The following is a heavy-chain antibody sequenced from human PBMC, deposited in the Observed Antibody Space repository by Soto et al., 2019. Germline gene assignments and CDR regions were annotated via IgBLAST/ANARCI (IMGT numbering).Heavy chain of an antibody. D-gene: IGHD1-26*01. CDR1: GGSISSYY. Sequence: TLSLTCTVSGGSISSYYWSWIRQPAGKGLEWIGRIYTSGSTNYNPSLKSRVTMSVDTSKNQFSLKLSSVTAADTAVYYCARDLIVGATQNWLDPWGQGTLVTV. V-gene: IGHV4-4*07. J-gene: IGHJ5*02. CDR3: ARDLIVGATQNWLDP. CDR2: IYTSGST.